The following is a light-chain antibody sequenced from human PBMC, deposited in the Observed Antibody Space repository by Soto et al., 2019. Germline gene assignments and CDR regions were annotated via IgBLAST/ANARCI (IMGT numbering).Light chain of an antibody. CDR1: QSVTDTY. CDR2: DTS. CDR3: QQYGASPLT. Sequence: EIVLTQSPGTQSLSPGERVTLSCRASQSVTDTYLAWYQQKPGQAPRLLIYDTSIRATGIPDRFSGSGSGTDFSLTNSRLEPQDFAVYYCQQYGASPLTFGGGTRVEIK. V-gene: IGKV3-20*01. J-gene: IGKJ4*01.